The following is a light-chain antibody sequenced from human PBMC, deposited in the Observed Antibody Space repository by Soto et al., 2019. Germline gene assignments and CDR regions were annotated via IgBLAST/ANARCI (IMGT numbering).Light chain of an antibody. CDR3: ATWDDSLSGWV. V-gene: IGLV1-47*01. Sequence: QSVLTQPPSASGTPGQRVTISCSGSSFNIGSNYVYWYQQLPGAAPKLLIYRNNQRPSGVPDRFSGSKSGTSASLAISGLRYEDEADYYCATWDDSLSGWVFGGGTKVTVL. CDR1: SFNIGSNY. J-gene: IGLJ3*02. CDR2: RNN.